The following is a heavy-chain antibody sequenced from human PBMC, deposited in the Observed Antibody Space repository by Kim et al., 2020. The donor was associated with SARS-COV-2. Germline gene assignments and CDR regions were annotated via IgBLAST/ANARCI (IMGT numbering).Heavy chain of an antibody. CDR2: IIPIFGTA. Sequence: SVKVSCKASGGTFSSYAISWVRQAPGQGLEWMGGIIPIFGTANYAQKFQGRVTITADESTSTAYMELSSLRSEDTAVYYCARAPYYYGSGSYYIFDYWGQGTLVTVSS. D-gene: IGHD3-10*01. CDR1: GGTFSSYA. J-gene: IGHJ4*02. V-gene: IGHV1-69*13. CDR3: ARAPYYYGSGSYYIFDY.